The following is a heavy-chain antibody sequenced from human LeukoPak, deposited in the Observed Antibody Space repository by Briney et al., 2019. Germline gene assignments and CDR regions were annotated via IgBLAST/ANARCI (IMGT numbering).Heavy chain of an antibody. D-gene: IGHD3-10*01. CDR1: GGSFSGYY. CDR2: INHSGST. CDR3: ARATSSYYYGSGSPRPRPDAFDI. V-gene: IGHV4-34*01. J-gene: IGHJ3*02. Sequence: SETLSLTCAVYGGSFSGYYWSWIRQPPGKGLEWIGEINHSGSTNYNPSLKSRVTVSVDTSKNQFSLKLSSVTAADTAVYYCARATSSYYYGSGSPRPRPDAFDIWGQGIMVTVSS.